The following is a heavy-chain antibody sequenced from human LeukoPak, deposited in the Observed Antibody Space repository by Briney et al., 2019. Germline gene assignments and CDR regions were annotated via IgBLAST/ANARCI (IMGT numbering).Heavy chain of an antibody. CDR2: INSDGSST. CDR1: GFTFSSYW. Sequence: GGSLRLSCEASGFTFSSYWMHWVRQAPGKGLVWVSRINSDGSSTSYADSVKGRFTISRDNAKNTLYLQMNSLRAEDTAVYYCAGDNLHYDCPFDYWGQGTMVTVSS. J-gene: IGHJ4*02. V-gene: IGHV3-74*01. CDR3: AGDNLHYDCPFDY. D-gene: IGHD3-22*01.